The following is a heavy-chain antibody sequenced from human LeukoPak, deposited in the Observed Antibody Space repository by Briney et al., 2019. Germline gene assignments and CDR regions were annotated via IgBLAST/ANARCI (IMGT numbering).Heavy chain of an antibody. Sequence: ASVKVSCKASGYTFTGHYMHWVRQAPGQGLEWMGWINPTSGVTNYAQKFQGRVTMTRDTSNSTAYMELSRLGSDDTAAYYCARDNSFDSSAYYYSSPYFDYWGQGTLVTVSS. CDR3: ARDNSFDSSAYYYSSPYFDY. J-gene: IGHJ4*02. V-gene: IGHV1-2*02. D-gene: IGHD3-22*01. CDR1: GYTFTGHY. CDR2: INPTSGVT.